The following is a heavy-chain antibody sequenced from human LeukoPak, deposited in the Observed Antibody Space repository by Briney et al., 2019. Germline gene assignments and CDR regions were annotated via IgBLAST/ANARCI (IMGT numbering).Heavy chain of an antibody. Sequence: GGSLRLSCAASGFTFSSFNMSWVRQAPGKGLEWVSAISGSGGSTYYADSVKGRFTISRDNSKNTLYLQMNSLRAEDTAVYYCARGSTVWLGYSQLPLNYFDYWGQGTLVTVSS. CDR1: GFTFSSFN. V-gene: IGHV3-23*01. CDR3: ARGSTVWLGYSQLPLNYFDY. D-gene: IGHD6-19*01. J-gene: IGHJ4*02. CDR2: ISGSGGST.